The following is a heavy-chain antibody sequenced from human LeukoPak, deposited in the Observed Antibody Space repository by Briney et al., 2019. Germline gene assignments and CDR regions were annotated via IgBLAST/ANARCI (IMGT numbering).Heavy chain of an antibody. CDR2: ISGSGGST. CDR1: GFTFSSYA. D-gene: IGHD5-12*01. CDR3: AKDPRVIVATTDENY. J-gene: IGHJ4*02. V-gene: IGHV3-23*01. Sequence: GGSLRLSCAASGFTFSSYAMSWVRQAPGKGLEWVSTISGSGGSTYYADSVKGRFTISRDNSKNTLYLQMNSLRAEDTAVYYCAKDPRVIVATTDENYWGQGTLVTVSS.